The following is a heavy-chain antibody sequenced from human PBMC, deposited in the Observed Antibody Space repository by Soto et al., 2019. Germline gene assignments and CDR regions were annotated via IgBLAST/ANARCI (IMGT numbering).Heavy chain of an antibody. V-gene: IGHV3-48*01. CDR1: GLNFSSYS. CDR2: ISSGSNTI. Sequence: EVQLVESGGGLVQPGGSLRVSCAASGLNFSSYSLNWVRQAPGKGLEWVSYISSGSNTIYYADSVKGRFTISRDNAKNSLYLKINSMRAEDTAVYYCAREGYCISTSCYVEAIDIWGQGTMVTVSP. CDR3: AREGYCISTSCYVEAIDI. D-gene: IGHD2-2*01. J-gene: IGHJ3*02.